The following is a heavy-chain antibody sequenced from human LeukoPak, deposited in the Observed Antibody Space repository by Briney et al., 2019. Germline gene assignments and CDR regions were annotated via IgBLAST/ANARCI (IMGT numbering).Heavy chain of an antibody. CDR1: GFTFSDYT. J-gene: IGHJ6*03. CDR2: ISTSSSTI. V-gene: IGHV3-48*04. D-gene: IGHD5-18*01. CDR3: ARVPSGYTLGYGYYYYMDV. Sequence: QPGGSLRLACAVSGFTFSDYTMTWVRQAPGKGLEWVSYISTSSSTIYYADSVKGRFTISRDNAKNALYLQMNSLRAEDTAVYYCARVPSGYTLGYGYYYYMDVWGKGTTVTVSS.